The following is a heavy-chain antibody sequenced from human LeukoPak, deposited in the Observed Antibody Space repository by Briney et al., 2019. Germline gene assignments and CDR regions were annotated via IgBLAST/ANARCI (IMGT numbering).Heavy chain of an antibody. Sequence: SETLSLTCAVYGGSFSGYYWSWIRQPPEKGLEWIGEINHSGSTNYNPSLKSRVTISVDTSKNQFSLKLSSVTAADTAVYYCARVPNLLFGYQLLRHGWFDPWGQGTLVTVSS. CDR2: INHSGST. J-gene: IGHJ5*02. V-gene: IGHV4-34*01. CDR3: ARVPNLLFGYQLLRHGWFDP. CDR1: GGSFSGYY. D-gene: IGHD2-2*01.